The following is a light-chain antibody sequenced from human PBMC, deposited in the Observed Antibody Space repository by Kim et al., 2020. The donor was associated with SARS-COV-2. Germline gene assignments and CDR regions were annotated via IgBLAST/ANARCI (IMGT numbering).Light chain of an antibody. CDR2: GKN. CDR3: NSRDSSGNHLVV. V-gene: IGLV3-19*01. Sequence: LGPTTSITGQGDRLRSYYASWYQQKPGQAPLLVIYGKNNRPSGIPDRFSGSSSGNTASLTITGAQAEDEADYYCNSRDSSGNHLVVFGGGTQLTVL. J-gene: IGLJ2*01. CDR1: RLRSYY.